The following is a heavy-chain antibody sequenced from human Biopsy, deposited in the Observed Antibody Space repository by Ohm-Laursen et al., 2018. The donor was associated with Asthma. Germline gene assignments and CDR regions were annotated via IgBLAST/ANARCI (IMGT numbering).Heavy chain of an antibody. J-gene: IGHJ4*02. Sequence: GASVKVSCKSPGGTFSNLAISWVRQAPGQGLEWLGGIMTVFGTTKYAQKFQGRVTITADESTSTAYMEVTSLRSEDTAIYYCASDFPKDYVRYNFQFWGQGTLVTFSS. CDR3: ASDFPKDYVRYNFQF. CDR1: GGTFSNLA. CDR2: IMTVFGTT. D-gene: IGHD4-17*01. V-gene: IGHV1-69*13.